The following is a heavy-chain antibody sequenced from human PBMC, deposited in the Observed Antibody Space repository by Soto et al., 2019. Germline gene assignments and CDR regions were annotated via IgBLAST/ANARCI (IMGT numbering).Heavy chain of an antibody. CDR2: TSYDGRNN. CDR1: GSIFSSYG. J-gene: IGHJ4*02. V-gene: IGHV3-30*18. CDR3: AKGVDSSNWYPGYFDY. D-gene: IGHD6-13*01. Sequence: GGSLRLSCAVSGSIFSSYGMHWVRQAPGKGLEWVAVTSYDGRNNNYADSVRGRFTISRDNSKSTLYLQMNSLRPEDTAVYYCAKGVDSSNWYPGYFDYWGQGTLVTVSS.